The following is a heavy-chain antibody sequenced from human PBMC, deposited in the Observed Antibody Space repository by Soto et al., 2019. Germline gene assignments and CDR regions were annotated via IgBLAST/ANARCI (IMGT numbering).Heavy chain of an antibody. CDR2: IIPIFGTA. V-gene: IGHV1-69*01. D-gene: IGHD2-2*02. CDR1: GGTFSSYA. CDR3: ARAHCSSTSCYKGPPPVY. Sequence: QVQLVQSGAEVKKPGSSVKVSCKASGGTFSSYAISWVRQAPGQGLEWMGGIIPIFGTANYAQKFQGRVTITADESTSTAYMELSSLRSEDTAVYYCARAHCSSTSCYKGPPPVYWGQGTLVTVSS. J-gene: IGHJ4*02.